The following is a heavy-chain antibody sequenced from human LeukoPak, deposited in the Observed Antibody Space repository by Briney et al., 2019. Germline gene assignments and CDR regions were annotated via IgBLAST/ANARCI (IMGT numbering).Heavy chain of an antibody. Sequence: ASVKVSCXASGGTFSNYAISWVRQAPGQGLEWMGGIIPIFGTANYAQKFQGRVTITTDESTSTAYMELSSLRSEDTAVYYCARDVYYDSSGYYNCWGQGTLVTVSS. CDR2: IIPIFGTA. J-gene: IGHJ4*02. CDR3: ARDVYYDSSGYYNC. CDR1: GGTFSNYA. V-gene: IGHV1-69*05. D-gene: IGHD3-22*01.